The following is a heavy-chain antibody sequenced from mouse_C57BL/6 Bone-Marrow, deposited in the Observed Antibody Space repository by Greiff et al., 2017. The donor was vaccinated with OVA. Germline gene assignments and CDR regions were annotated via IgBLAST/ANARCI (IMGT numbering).Heavy chain of an antibody. Sequence: EVQVVESGGGLVKPGGSLKLSCAASGFTFSSYAMSWVRQTPEKRLEWVATISDGGSYTYYPDNVKGRFTISRDNAKNNLYLQMSHLKSEDTAMYYCARVPLLYAMDYWGQGTSVTVSS. CDR1: GFTFSSYA. CDR3: ARVPLLYAMDY. V-gene: IGHV5-4*01. J-gene: IGHJ4*01. CDR2: ISDGGSYT.